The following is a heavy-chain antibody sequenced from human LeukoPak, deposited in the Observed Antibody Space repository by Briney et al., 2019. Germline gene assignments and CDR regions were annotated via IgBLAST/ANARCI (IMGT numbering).Heavy chain of an antibody. D-gene: IGHD3-22*01. J-gene: IGHJ4*02. CDR2: IYYSGST. CDR3: ARRRESYYDSSGYLAYYFDY. Sequence: PSQTLSLTCTVSGGSISSGDYYWSWIRQPPGKGLEWIGYIYYSGSTYYNPSLKSRVTISVDTSKNQFSLKLSSVTAADTAVYYCARRRESYYDSSGYLAYYFDYWGQGTLVIVSS. CDR1: GGSISSGDYY. V-gene: IGHV4-30-4*01.